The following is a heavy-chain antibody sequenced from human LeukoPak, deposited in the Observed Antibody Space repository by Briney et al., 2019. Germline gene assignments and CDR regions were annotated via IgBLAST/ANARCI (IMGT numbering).Heavy chain of an antibody. J-gene: IGHJ1*01. CDR2: IYYSGST. V-gene: IGHV4-59*01. CDR3: ARDHYYDSSGYTFRH. Sequence: SETLSLTCTVSGGSISSYYWSWIRQPPGKGLEWIGYIYYSGSTSYNPSLRSRVTISVDTPKNQFSLKLSSVTAADTAVYYCARDHYYDSSGYTFRHWGQGTLVTVSS. CDR1: GGSISSYY. D-gene: IGHD3-22*01.